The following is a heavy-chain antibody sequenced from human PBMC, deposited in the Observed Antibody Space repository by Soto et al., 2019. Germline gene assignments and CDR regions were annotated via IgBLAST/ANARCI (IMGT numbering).Heavy chain of an antibody. CDR2: ISGSGGST. Sequence: PGGTLRLSCAASGFTFSSYAMSWVRQAPGKGLEWVSAISGSGGSTYYADSVKGRFTISRDNSKNTLYLQMNSLRAEDTAVYYCAKAGLYSSGWYDLLGQGTLVTVSS. J-gene: IGHJ5*02. CDR3: AKAGLYSSGWYDL. D-gene: IGHD6-19*01. V-gene: IGHV3-23*01. CDR1: GFTFSSYA.